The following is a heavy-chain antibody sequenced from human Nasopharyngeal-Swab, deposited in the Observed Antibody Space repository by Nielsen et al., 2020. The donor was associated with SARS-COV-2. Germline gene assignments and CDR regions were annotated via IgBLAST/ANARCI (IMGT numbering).Heavy chain of an antibody. CDR1: GFTFSSYA. J-gene: IGHJ6*02. CDR2: ISSSGSTI. Sequence: GESLKISCAASGFTFSSYAMSWIRQAPGKGLEWVSYISSSGSTIYYADSVKGRFTISRDNAKNSLYLQMNSLRAEDTAVYYCARSHKGYSYGYTNYYGMDVWGQGTTVTVSS. CDR3: ARSHKGYSYGYTNYYGMDV. D-gene: IGHD5-18*01. V-gene: IGHV3-11*01.